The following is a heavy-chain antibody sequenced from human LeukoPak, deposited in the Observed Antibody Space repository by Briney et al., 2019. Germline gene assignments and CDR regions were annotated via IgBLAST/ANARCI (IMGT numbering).Heavy chain of an antibody. CDR2: IKQDGSEK. V-gene: IGHV3-7*01. CDR1: GFTFSSYW. D-gene: IGHD3-9*01. J-gene: IGHJ6*03. Sequence: GGSLRLSCAASGFTFSSYWMSWVRQAPGKGLEWVANIKQDGSEKYYVDSVKGRFTISKDNAKNSLYLQMNSLRAEDTAVYYCARDYDILTEGDYYYYYMDVWGKGTTVTVSS. CDR3: ARDYDILTEGDYYYYYMDV.